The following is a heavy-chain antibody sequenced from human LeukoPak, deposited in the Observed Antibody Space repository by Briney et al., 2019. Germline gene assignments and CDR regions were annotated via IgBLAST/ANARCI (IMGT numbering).Heavy chain of an antibody. CDR2: INPNSGGT. Sequence: GASVKVSCKASGYTFTGYYMHWVRQAPGQGLEWMGWINPNSGGTNYAQKFQGRVTMTRDTSISTAYMELSRLRSDDTAVYYCAREGDYYGSGRDCFDPWGQGTLVTVSS. CDR3: AREGDYYGSGRDCFDP. D-gene: IGHD3-10*01. CDR1: GYTFTGYY. J-gene: IGHJ5*02. V-gene: IGHV1-2*02.